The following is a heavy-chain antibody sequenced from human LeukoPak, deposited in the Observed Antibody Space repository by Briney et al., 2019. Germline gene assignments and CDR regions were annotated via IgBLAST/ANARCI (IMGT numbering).Heavy chain of an antibody. CDR3: ARDGASGSWYTGYDYYGMDV. CDR2: ISSSGSTI. Sequence: GGSLRLSCAASGFTFSSYEMNWVRQAPGKGLEGVSHISSSGSTIYYADSVKGRFTISRDNAKNSLYLQMNSLRAEDTAVYYCARDGASGSWYTGYDYYGMDVWGQGTTVTVSS. CDR1: GFTFSSYE. D-gene: IGHD6-13*01. J-gene: IGHJ6*02. V-gene: IGHV3-48*03.